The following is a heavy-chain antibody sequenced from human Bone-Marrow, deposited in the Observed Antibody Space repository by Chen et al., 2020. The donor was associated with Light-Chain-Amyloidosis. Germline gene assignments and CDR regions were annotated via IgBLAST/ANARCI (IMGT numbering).Heavy chain of an antibody. CDR2: IYPDDSDA. CDR3: ARRRDGYNFDY. V-gene: IGHV5-51*01. D-gene: IGHD5-12*01. J-gene: IGHJ4*02. CDR1: GYTFPNSW. Sequence: VQLAQSGPKVKKPGEALKISCKGPGYTFPNSWIDCVRQMPGKGLEWMGVIYPDDSDARYSPSLEGQVTISADKSITTAYLQWRSLKASDTAMYYCARRRDGYNFDYWGQGTLVTVSS.